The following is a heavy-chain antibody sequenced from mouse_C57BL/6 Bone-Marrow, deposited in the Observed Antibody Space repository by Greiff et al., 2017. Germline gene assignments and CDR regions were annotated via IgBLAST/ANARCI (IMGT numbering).Heavy chain of an antibody. J-gene: IGHJ2*01. CDR3: SSFDGYYFDF. V-gene: IGHV14-4*01. D-gene: IGHD2-3*01. CDR2: IDPEIGDT. CDR1: GFNIKDDY. Sequence: VQLQQSGAELVRPGASVKLSCTASGFNIKDDYIHWVKQRPEQGLEWIGWIDPEIGDTEYASKFQGKATITSDTSSNTASLQLSSLTSADSAVYYCSSFDGYYFDFWGQGTPLTVAS.